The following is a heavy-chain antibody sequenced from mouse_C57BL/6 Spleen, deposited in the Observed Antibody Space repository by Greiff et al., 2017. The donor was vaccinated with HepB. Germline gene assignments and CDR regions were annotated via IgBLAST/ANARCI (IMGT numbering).Heavy chain of an antibody. CDR2: IYPGSGNT. J-gene: IGHJ4*01. Sequence: QVQLKQSGAELVRPGASVKLSCKASGYTFTDYYINWVKQRPGQGLEWIARIYPGSGNTYYNEKFKGKATLTAEKSSSTAYMQLSSLTSEDSAVYFCARRESWDYYAMDYWGQGTSVTVSS. V-gene: IGHV1-76*01. CDR1: GYTFTDYY. CDR3: ARRESWDYYAMDY.